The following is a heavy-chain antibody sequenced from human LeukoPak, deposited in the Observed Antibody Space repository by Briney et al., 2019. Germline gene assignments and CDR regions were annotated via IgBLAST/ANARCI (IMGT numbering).Heavy chain of an antibody. J-gene: IGHJ4*02. CDR3: ARDLYSRRMDYYGSGSYFAY. CDR2: IIPIFGTA. D-gene: IGHD3-10*01. CDR1: GGTFSSYA. V-gene: IGHV1-69*06. Sequence: SVKVSCKASGGTFSSYAISWVRQAPGQGLEWMGGIIPIFGTANYAQKFQGRVTITADKSTSTAYMELSSLRPEDTAVYYCARDLYSRRMDYYGSGSYFAYWGQGTRVTVSP.